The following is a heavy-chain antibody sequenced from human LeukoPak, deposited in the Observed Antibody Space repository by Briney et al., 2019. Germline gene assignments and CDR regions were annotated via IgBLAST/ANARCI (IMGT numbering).Heavy chain of an antibody. CDR1: GFTFSSYA. J-gene: IGHJ4*02. CDR2: ISYDGSNK. CDR3: AKDRDGYNPY. D-gene: IGHD5-24*01. V-gene: IGHV3-30-3*01. Sequence: GGSLRLSCAASGFTFSSYAMHWVRQAPGKGLEWVAVISYDGSNKYYADSVKGRFTISRDNSKNTLYLQMNSLRAEDTAVYYCAKDRDGYNPYWGQGTLVTVSS.